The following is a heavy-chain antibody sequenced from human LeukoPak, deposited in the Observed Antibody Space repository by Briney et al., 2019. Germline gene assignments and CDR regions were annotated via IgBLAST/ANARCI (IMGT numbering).Heavy chain of an antibody. V-gene: IGHV3-30-3*01. D-gene: IGHD4-23*01. Sequence: GGSLRLSCAASGFTFSSYAMHWVRQAPGKGLEWVAVISYDGSNKYYADSVEGRFTISRDNAKNSLYLQMNSLTADDTAVYYCARGLIYGGNSDFDYWGQGTLVTVSS. CDR2: ISYDGSNK. CDR3: ARGLIYGGNSDFDY. J-gene: IGHJ4*02. CDR1: GFTFSSYA.